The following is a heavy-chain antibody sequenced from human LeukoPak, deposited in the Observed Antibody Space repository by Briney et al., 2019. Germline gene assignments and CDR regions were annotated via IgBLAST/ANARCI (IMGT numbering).Heavy chain of an antibody. CDR1: GFTFSSYL. Sequence: GGSLRLSCAASGFTFSSYLMSWVRQAPGKGLEWVANIKQDGSEKYYVDSVKGRFTISRDNAKNSLYLQMNSLRAEDTAVYYCARARFPYYYGSGSQPGGDYWGQGTLVTVSS. CDR2: IKQDGSEK. D-gene: IGHD3-10*01. J-gene: IGHJ4*02. CDR3: ARARFPYYYGSGSQPGGDY. V-gene: IGHV3-7*01.